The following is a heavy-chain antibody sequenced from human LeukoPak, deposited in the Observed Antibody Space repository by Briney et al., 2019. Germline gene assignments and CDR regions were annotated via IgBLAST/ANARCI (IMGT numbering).Heavy chain of an antibody. CDR2: INHSGNT. Sequence: LSCTASGFSFSSYWMSWVRQSPGKGLEWIGEINHSGNTKSNPSLKNRLTMSVDTSKKHISLNLTSVTAADMAVYYCARFGFEYDVGSGIHFYYMDVWGTGTTVTVSS. CDR3: ARFGFEYDVGSGIHFYYMDV. D-gene: IGHD3-10*01. J-gene: IGHJ6*03. V-gene: IGHV4-34*01. CDR1: GFSFSSYW.